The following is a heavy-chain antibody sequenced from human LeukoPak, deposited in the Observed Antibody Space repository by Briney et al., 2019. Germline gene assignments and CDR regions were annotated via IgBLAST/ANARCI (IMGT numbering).Heavy chain of an antibody. CDR1: GGSISSSSYY. Sequence: SETLSLTCTVSGGSISSSSYYWGWIRQPPGKGLEWIGSIYYSGSTYYNPSLKSRVTISVDTSKNRFSLKLSSVTAADTAVYYCARLQPHIAAFDYWGQGTLVTVSS. J-gene: IGHJ4*02. CDR2: IYYSGST. D-gene: IGHD2-21*01. CDR3: ARLQPHIAAFDY. V-gene: IGHV4-39*01.